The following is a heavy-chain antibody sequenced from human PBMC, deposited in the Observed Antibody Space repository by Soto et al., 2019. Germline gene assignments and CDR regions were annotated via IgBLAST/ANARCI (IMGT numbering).Heavy chain of an antibody. CDR1: GYTFTNYY. V-gene: IGHV1-46*01. CDR2: INPKTGTT. J-gene: IGHJ1*01. Sequence: QVQLVQSGAEVKKPGASVKVSCKASGYTFTNYYIHWVRQAPGQGLEWVGLINPKTGTTNDAPKXXXXXXXTSDTXXXXXXXXXXSLXXXXXXXXXXXRVLEGRXXXXXXXXWG. CDR3: XRVLEGRXXXXXXXX. D-gene: IGHD2-8*02.